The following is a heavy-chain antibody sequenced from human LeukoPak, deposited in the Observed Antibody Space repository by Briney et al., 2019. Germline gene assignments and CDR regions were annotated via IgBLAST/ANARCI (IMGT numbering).Heavy chain of an antibody. D-gene: IGHD6-13*01. J-gene: IGHJ5*02. V-gene: IGHV2-5*02. CDR1: GFSLSTSGVG. CDR3: AHRPSSSWYSNWFDP. Sequence: ESGPTLVKPTRTLTLTCTFSGFSLSTSGVGVGWIRQPPGKALEWLALIYWDDDKRYSPSLKSRLTITKDTSKNQVVPTMTNMDPVDTATYYCAHRPSSSWYSNWFDPWGQGTLVTVSS. CDR2: IYWDDDK.